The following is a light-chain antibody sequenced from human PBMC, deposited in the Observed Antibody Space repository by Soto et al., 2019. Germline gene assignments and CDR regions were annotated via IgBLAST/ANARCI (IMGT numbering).Light chain of an antibody. J-gene: IGKJ1*01. Sequence: DIVMTQSPLSLPVTPGEPASISCRSSQSLLHSKGYNYLDWYLQKPGQSPQILIYLGSNRASGVPDRFSGSGSGTDFTLKISRVEAEDVGVYYCMQSLHMPWTFGQGTKLEIK. CDR1: QSLLHSKGYNY. CDR2: LGS. V-gene: IGKV2-28*01. CDR3: MQSLHMPWT.